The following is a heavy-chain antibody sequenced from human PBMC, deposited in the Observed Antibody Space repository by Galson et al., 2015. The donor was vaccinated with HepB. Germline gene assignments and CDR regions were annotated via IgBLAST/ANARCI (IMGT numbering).Heavy chain of an antibody. Sequence: SVKVSCKASGYTFTGYGISWVRQAPGQGLEWMGWISAYNGNTNYAQKLQGRVTMTTDTSTSTAYMELRSLRSDDTAVYYCARVGTMVRGVIKRGWFDPWGQGTLVTVSS. CDR1: GYTFTGYG. J-gene: IGHJ5*02. V-gene: IGHV1-18*04. CDR3: ARVGTMVRGVIKRGWFDP. CDR2: ISAYNGNT. D-gene: IGHD3-10*01.